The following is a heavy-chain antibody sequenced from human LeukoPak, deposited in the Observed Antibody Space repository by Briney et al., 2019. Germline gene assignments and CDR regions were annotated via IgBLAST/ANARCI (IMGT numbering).Heavy chain of an antibody. Sequence: SETLSLTCTVSSGSITGYYWSWIRQPPGKGLEWICYVYATGTTNYNPSLKTRATISIDTSKNQLSLTLTSVTAADTAVYYCARVGSGGAWFDFWGQGTLVSASS. CDR2: VYATGTT. V-gene: IGHV4-59*01. CDR3: ARVGSGGAWFDF. CDR1: SGSITGYY. D-gene: IGHD6-19*01. J-gene: IGHJ4*02.